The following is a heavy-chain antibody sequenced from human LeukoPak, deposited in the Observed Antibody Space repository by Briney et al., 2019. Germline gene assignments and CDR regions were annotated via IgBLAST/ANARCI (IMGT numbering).Heavy chain of an antibody. CDR1: GGSFSGYY. CDR3: ARLPRSGYYYYFDY. Sequence: SETLSLTCAVYGGSFSGYYWSWIRQPPGKGLEWIGSIYYSGSTYYNPSLKSRVTISVDTSKNQFSLKLSSVTAADTAVYYCARLPRSGYYYYFDYWGQGTLVTVSS. CDR2: IYYSGST. V-gene: IGHV4-34*01. D-gene: IGHD3-22*01. J-gene: IGHJ4*02.